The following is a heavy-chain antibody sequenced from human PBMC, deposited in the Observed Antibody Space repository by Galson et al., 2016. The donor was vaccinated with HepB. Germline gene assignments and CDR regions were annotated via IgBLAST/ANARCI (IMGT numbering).Heavy chain of an antibody. Sequence: ETLSLTCAVYGGSLSGYYWTWIRQPPGKGLEWIGSVYYDGRTSYNPSLQNRVTLSIDTSKNQFSLRLSSVTAADTSVYYCARLLGYDSSDIWGQGTLVIVSS. D-gene: IGHD3-22*01. CDR2: VYYDGRT. V-gene: IGHV4-34*01. CDR1: GGSLSGYY. J-gene: IGHJ4*02. CDR3: ARLLGYDSSDI.